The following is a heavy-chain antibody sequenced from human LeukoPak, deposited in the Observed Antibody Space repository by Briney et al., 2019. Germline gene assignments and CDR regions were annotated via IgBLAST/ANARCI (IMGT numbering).Heavy chain of an antibody. CDR3: ARGHRHWFDP. V-gene: IGHV4-34*01. CDR2: INHSGST. J-gene: IGHJ5*02. Sequence: PSETLSLTRAVYGGSFSGYYWSWIRQPPGKGLEWIGEINHSGSTNYNPSLKSRVTISVDTSKNQFSLKLSSVTAADTAVYYCARGHRHWFDPWGQGTLVTVSS. CDR1: GGSFSGYY.